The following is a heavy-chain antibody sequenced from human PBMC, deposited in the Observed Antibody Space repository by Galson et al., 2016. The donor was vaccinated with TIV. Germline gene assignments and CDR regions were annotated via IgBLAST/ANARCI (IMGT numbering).Heavy chain of an antibody. D-gene: IGHD4-17*01. CDR2: IIPLFPAP. Sequence: SVKVSCKASRGTFNNFGISCVRQAPGQGLEWMGGIIPLFPAPNYAQKTQGRFRIARDEPTSTAYMVVSSLTSDDTAIYYCTRDHRDHADYYYFESWGQGTLVTVSS. CDR3: TRDHRDHADYYYFES. V-gene: IGHV1-69*05. CDR1: RGTFNNFG. J-gene: IGHJ4*02.